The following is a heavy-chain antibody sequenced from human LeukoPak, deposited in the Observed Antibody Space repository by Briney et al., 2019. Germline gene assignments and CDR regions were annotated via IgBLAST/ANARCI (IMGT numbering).Heavy chain of an antibody. CDR3: ARVGCSSSNCPDSLNYYYYMDV. Sequence: SETLSLTCTVSGGSIDSYYWSWIRQPPGKGLEWIGYIYDSGNTKYNPSLKSRVTISVDTSKNQFSLQLTSVTAADTALYYCARVGCSSSNCPDSLNYYYYMDVWGKGTTVTVSS. V-gene: IGHV4-59*08. J-gene: IGHJ6*03. CDR2: IYDSGNT. D-gene: IGHD2-2*01. CDR1: GGSIDSYY.